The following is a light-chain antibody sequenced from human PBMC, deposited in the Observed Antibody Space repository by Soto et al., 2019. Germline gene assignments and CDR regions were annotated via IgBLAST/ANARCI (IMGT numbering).Light chain of an antibody. CDR2: EVN. CDR1: SSDIGSYNR. Sequence: QSALSRPGSVYGSPGQSITISCTGTSSDIGSYNRVSWYQQPPGTAPKLIIYEVNNRPSGVPDRFSGSKSGNTASLTISGLQAEDEADYYCCSYVGARTYVCGSGTNGTVL. V-gene: IGLV2-18*02. J-gene: IGLJ1*01. CDR3: CSYVGARTYV.